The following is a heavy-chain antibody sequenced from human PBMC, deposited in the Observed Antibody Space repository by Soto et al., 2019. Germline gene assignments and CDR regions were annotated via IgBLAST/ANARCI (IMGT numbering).Heavy chain of an antibody. CDR1: GGSISSYY. J-gene: IGHJ4*02. CDR2: IYYSGST. D-gene: IGHD5-18*01. V-gene: IGHV4-59*01. CDR3: ARASVDTAMVSPDFDY. Sequence: SETLSLTCTVSGGSISSYYWSWIRQPPGKGLEWIGYIYYSGSTNYNPSLKSRVTISVDTSKNQFSLKLSSVTAADTAVYYCARASVDTAMVSPDFDYWGQGTLVTVSS.